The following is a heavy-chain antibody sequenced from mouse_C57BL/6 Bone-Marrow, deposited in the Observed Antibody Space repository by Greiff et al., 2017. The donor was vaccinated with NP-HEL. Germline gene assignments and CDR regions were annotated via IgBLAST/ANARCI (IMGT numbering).Heavy chain of an antibody. Sequence: EVQLQQSGPELVKPGASVKISCKASGYTFTDYYMNWVKQSHGKSLEWIGDIHPNNGGTSYNQKFKGKATLTVDKSSSTAYMELRSLTSENSAVYYCARYYDSSIHWYLDVWGKGTTVTVSS. CDR2: IHPNNGGT. V-gene: IGHV1-26*01. CDR3: ARYYDSSIHWYLDV. D-gene: IGHD1-1*01. J-gene: IGHJ1*03. CDR1: GYTFTDYY.